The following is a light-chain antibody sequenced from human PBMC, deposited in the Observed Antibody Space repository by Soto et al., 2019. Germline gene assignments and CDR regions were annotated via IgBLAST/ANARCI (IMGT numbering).Light chain of an antibody. CDR1: NIGSKN. CDR2: RDS. CDR3: QVWDSSTAGYV. J-gene: IGLJ1*01. Sequence: SYELTQPLSVSVALGQTARITCGGNNIGSKNVHWYQQKPGQAPVLVIYRDSNRPSGIPERFSGCNSGNTATLTISRAQAGDEADYYCQVWDSSTAGYVFGTGTKVTVL. V-gene: IGLV3-9*01.